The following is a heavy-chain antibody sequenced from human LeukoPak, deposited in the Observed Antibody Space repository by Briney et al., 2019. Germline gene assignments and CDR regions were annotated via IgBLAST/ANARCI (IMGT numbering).Heavy chain of an antibody. CDR1: GGSISSYY. D-gene: IGHD3-10*01. V-gene: IGHV4-59*01. CDR2: IYYSGST. J-gene: IGHJ6*03. CDR3: ARGSAREWYYGSGTSTGYYYMDV. Sequence: SETLSLTCTVSGGSISSYYWSWIRQPPGKGLEWIGYIYYSGSTNYNPSLKSRVTISVDTSKNQFSLKLSSVTAADTAVYYCARGSAREWYYGSGTSTGYYYMDVWGKGTTVTVSS.